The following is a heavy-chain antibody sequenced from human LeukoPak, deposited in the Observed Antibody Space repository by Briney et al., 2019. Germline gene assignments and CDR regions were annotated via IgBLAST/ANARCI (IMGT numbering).Heavy chain of an antibody. CDR1: GYTFTSYA. V-gene: IGHV1-8*02. J-gene: IGHJ3*02. D-gene: IGHD6-13*01. CDR3: ARGLIAAAGPDAFDI. Sequence: ASVKVSCKASGYTFTSYAMNWVRQAPGQGLEWMGWMNPNSGNTGYAQKFQGRVTMTRNTSISTAYMELSSLRSEDTAVYYCARGLIAAAGPDAFDIWGQGTMVTVSS. CDR2: MNPNSGNT.